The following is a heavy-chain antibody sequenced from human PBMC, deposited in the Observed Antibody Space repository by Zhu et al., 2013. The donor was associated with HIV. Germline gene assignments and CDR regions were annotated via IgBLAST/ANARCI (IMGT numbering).Heavy chain of an antibody. CDR2: INPSDGST. D-gene: IGHD3-9*01. J-gene: IGHJ4*02. Sequence: QVQLVQSGAEVKKPGASVKISCKASGYSFTTYYMHCVRQAPGQGLKWMGIINPSDGSTYYAQKFQDRVTMTRDTSTTTVYMELSSLRSEDTAVYYCARGEXRPGLRSRRSELAAALTSWGQGTLVTVSS. V-gene: IGHV1-46*01. CDR3: ARGEXRPGLRSRRSELAAALTS. CDR1: GYSFTTYY.